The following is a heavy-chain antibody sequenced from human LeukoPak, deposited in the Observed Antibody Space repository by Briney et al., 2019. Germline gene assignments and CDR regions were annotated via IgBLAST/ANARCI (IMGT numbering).Heavy chain of an antibody. CDR1: GYTFTSYD. V-gene: IGHV1-18*01. Sequence: EASVKVSCKASGYTFTSYDINWVRQATGQGLEWMGWMNPNSGNTNYAQKLQGRVTMTTDTSTSTAYMELRSLRSDDTAVYYCARDGSETHPLAYDSSGYYVDYWGQGTLVTVSS. CDR3: ARDGSETHPLAYDSSGYYVDY. D-gene: IGHD3-22*01. J-gene: IGHJ4*02. CDR2: MNPNSGNT.